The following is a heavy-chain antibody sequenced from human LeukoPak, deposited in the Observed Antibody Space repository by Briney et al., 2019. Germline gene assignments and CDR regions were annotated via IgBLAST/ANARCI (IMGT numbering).Heavy chain of an antibody. CDR1: GFTFDDYA. J-gene: IGHJ5*02. D-gene: IGHD3-22*01. V-gene: IGHV3-9*03. CDR2: ISWNSGSI. CDR3: EKDSRYDSSVYYEP. Sequence: PGGSLRLSCAASGFTFDDYAMHWVRQAPGKGLEWVSGISWNSGSIGYADSVKGRFTISRDNAKNSLYLQMNSLRAEDMALYYCEKDSRYDSSVYYEPWGQGPLVTVSS.